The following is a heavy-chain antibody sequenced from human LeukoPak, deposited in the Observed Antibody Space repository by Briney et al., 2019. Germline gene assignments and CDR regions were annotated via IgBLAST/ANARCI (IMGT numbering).Heavy chain of an antibody. V-gene: IGHV3-23*01. J-gene: IGHJ4*02. Sequence: PGGSLRLSCAASGFTISDYSMSWVRQAPRKGLEWVSVINAGGDKTNYTDSVKGRFITSRDNFRDTLYLQMHSLRAEDTAVYFCVKDGAQPGYYFNFWGQGSLVTVSS. CDR2: INAGGDKT. CDR1: GFTISDYS. D-gene: IGHD1-26*01. CDR3: VKDGAQPGYYFNF.